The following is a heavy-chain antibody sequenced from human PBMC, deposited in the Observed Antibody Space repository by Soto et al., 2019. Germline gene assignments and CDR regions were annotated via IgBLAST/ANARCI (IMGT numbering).Heavy chain of an antibody. CDR3: AKEFSSSWYYFDY. Sequence: GGSLRLSCAASGFTFSSYAMHWVRQAPGKGLEWVAVISYDGSNIYYADSVKGRFTISRDNSRNTLYLQMNSLRAEDTAVYYCAKEFSSSWYYFDYWGQGTLVTVSS. D-gene: IGHD6-13*01. J-gene: IGHJ4*02. V-gene: IGHV3-30-3*02. CDR2: ISYDGSNI. CDR1: GFTFSSYA.